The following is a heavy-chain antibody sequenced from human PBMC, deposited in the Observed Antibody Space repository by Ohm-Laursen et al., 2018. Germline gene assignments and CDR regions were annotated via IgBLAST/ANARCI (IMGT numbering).Heavy chain of an antibody. CDR1: GFTFSSYA. Sequence: SLRLSCAASGFTFSSYAISWVRQAPGTGLEWVSAISGSGGSTYYADSVKGRFTISRYNSKNTLYPQMNSLRAEDTAVYYSAKVRTQIARQLWFFDYWGQGTLVTVSS. J-gene: IGHJ4*02. CDR3: AKVRTQIARQLWFFDY. D-gene: IGHD5-18*01. CDR2: ISGSGGST. V-gene: IGHV3-23*01.